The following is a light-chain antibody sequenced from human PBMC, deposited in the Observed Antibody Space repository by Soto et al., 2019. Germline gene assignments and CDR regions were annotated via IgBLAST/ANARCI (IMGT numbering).Light chain of an antibody. CDR3: QQYNTYWT. Sequence: DIQMTQSPSTLSASVGDRVTITCRASQSISSWLAWYQQKPGKAPKLLIYDASILESGVPSRFSGSESGTELTLTISSLQPDDFATYYCQQYNTYWTFGQGTKVEIK. V-gene: IGKV1-5*01. CDR1: QSISSW. J-gene: IGKJ1*01. CDR2: DAS.